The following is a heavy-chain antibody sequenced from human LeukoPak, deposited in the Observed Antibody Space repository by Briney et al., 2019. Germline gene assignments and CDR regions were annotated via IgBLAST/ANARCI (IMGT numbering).Heavy chain of an antibody. CDR2: INPSGGST. Sequence: ALVKVSCKASGYSSTNYGISWVRQAPGQGLEWMGIINPSGGSTSYAQKFQGRVTMTRDMSTSTVYMELSSLRSEDTAVYYCAVSGYSYGPTFDYWGQGTLVTVSS. J-gene: IGHJ4*02. CDR3: AVSGYSYGPTFDY. D-gene: IGHD5-18*01. CDR1: GYSSTNYG. V-gene: IGHV1-46*01.